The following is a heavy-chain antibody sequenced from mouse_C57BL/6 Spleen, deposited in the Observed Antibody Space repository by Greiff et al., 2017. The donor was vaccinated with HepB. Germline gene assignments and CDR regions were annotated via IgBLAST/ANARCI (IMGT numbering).Heavy chain of an antibody. CDR3: ARVYDYDPYYFDY. D-gene: IGHD2-4*01. CDR2: IYPGSGNT. CDR1: GYTFTDYY. V-gene: IGHV1-76*01. Sequence: QVQLQQSGAELVRPGASVKLSCKASGYTFTDYYINWVKQRPGQGLEWIARIYPGSGNTYYNEKFKGKATLTAEKSSSTAYMQLSSLTSEDSAVYFCARVYDYDPYYFDYWGQGTTLTVSS. J-gene: IGHJ2*01.